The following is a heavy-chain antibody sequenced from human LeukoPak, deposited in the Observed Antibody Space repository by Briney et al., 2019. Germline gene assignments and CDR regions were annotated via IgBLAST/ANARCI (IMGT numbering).Heavy chain of an antibody. CDR3: AREKSSGSSNY. Sequence: GGSLRLSCAASGFTFSDYYMSWLRQAPGKGLERVSYISSSSSYTNYADSVKGRFTISRDNAKNSLYLQMNSLRAEDTAVYYCAREKSSGSSNYWGQGTLVTVSS. D-gene: IGHD1-26*01. J-gene: IGHJ4*02. CDR1: GFTFSDYY. V-gene: IGHV3-11*06. CDR2: ISSSSSYT.